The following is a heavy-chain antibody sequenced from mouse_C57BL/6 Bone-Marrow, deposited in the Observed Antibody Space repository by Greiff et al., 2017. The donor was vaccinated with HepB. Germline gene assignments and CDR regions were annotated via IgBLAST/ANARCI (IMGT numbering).Heavy chain of an antibody. CDR2: IWRGGST. V-gene: IGHV2-5*01. D-gene: IGHD1-1*01. CDR1: GFSLTSYG. CDR3: AKGYYVYYYAMDY. Sequence: QVQLKESGPGLVQPSQSLSITCTVSGFSLTSYGVHWVRQSPGKGLEWLGVIWRGGSTDYNAAFMSRLSITKDNSKSQVFFKMNSLQADDTAIYYCAKGYYVYYYAMDYWGQGTSVTVSS. J-gene: IGHJ4*01.